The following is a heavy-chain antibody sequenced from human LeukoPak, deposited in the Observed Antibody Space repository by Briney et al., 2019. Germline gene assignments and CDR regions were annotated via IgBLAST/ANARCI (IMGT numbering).Heavy chain of an antibody. J-gene: IGHJ4*02. CDR1: GFTFSSYG. V-gene: IGHV3-30*02. CDR2: IRYDGSNK. Sequence: PGGSLRLSCAASGFTFSSYGMHWVRQAPGKGLEWVAFIRYDGSNKYYADSVKGRFTISRDNSKNTLYLQMNSLRVADTALYYCAREGLYFNFWSGSEEQGLIDNWGQGTLVTVSS. CDR3: AREGLYFNFWSGSEEQGLIDN. D-gene: IGHD3-3*01.